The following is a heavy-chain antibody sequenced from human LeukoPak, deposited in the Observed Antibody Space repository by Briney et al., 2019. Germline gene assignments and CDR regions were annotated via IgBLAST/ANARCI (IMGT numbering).Heavy chain of an antibody. CDR2: IYSGGTT. CDR1: GFTVSSNY. J-gene: IGHJ4*02. Sequence: PGGSLRLSCAASGFTVSSNYMSWVRQAPGKGLEWVSVIYSGGTTYYADSVKGQFTLSRDNSKNTVYLQMNSLRAEDTAVYYCARAPYWGRFDCWGQGSLVTVSS. D-gene: IGHD7-27*01. CDR3: ARAPYWGRFDC. V-gene: IGHV3-53*01.